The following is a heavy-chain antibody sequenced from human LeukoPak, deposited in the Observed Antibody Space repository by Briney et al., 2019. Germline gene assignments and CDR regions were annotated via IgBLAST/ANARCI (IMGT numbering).Heavy chain of an antibody. Sequence: PSETLSLTCTVSGGSISSSSYYWGWIRQPPGKGLEWIGSIYYSGSTYYNPSLKSRVTISVDTSKNQFSLKLSSVTAADTAVYYCARDRSRPWFDPWGQGTLVTVSS. D-gene: IGHD5/OR15-5a*01. V-gene: IGHV4-39*07. CDR3: ARDRSRPWFDP. CDR1: GGSISSSSYY. J-gene: IGHJ5*02. CDR2: IYYSGST.